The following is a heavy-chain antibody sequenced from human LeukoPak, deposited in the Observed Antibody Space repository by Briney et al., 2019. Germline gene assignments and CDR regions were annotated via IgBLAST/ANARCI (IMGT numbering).Heavy chain of an antibody. J-gene: IGHJ6*02. D-gene: IGHD4-17*01. CDR2: INHSGST. CDR1: GGSFSGYY. V-gene: IGHV4-34*01. Sequence: SETLSLTCAVYGGSFSGYYWSWIRQPPGEGLEWIGEINHSGSTNYNPSLKSRVTISVDTSKNQFSLKLSSVTAADTAVYYCARGADYGDYVAPNPYYYYGMDVWGQGTTVTVSS. CDR3: ARGADYGDYVAPNPYYYYGMDV.